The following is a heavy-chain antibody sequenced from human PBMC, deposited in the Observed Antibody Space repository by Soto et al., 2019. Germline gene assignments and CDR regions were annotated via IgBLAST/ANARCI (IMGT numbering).Heavy chain of an antibody. CDR1: GYTFTSYG. CDR2: ISAYNGNT. Sequence: ASVKVSCKASGYTFTSYGISWVRQAPGQGLEWMGWISAYNGNTNYAQKLQGRVTMTTETSTRTAYMELRSLRSDDTAVYYCARGMSGGYVQYDFDYWGQGTLVTVSS. CDR3: ARGMSGGYVQYDFDY. D-gene: IGHD2-15*01. J-gene: IGHJ4*02. V-gene: IGHV1-18*01.